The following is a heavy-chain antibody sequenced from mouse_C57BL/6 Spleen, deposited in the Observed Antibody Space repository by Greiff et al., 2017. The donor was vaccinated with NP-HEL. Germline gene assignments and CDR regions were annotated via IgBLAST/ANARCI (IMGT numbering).Heavy chain of an antibody. V-gene: IGHV5-9-1*02. Sequence: DVQLVESGEGLVKPGGSLKLSCAASGFTFSSYAMSWVRQTPEKRLEWVAYISSGGDYIYYADTVKGRFTISRDNARNTLYLQMSSLKSEDTAMYYCTRMRRSNWDYFDYWGQGTTLTVSS. CDR3: TRMRRSNWDYFDY. J-gene: IGHJ2*01. CDR2: ISSGGDYI. CDR1: GFTFSSYA. D-gene: IGHD4-1*01.